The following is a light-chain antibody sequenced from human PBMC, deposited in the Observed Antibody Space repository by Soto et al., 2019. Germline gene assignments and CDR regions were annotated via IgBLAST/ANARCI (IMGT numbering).Light chain of an antibody. CDR3: QQYHTSPYT. CDR2: DAS. V-gene: IGKV1-5*01. Sequence: DIQMTQSPSTLSASVGDRVTITCRASQRINNWLAWYQQKPGKAPKFLMFDASTLETGFPSRFSGSGSGTEFTLTISSLQPDDFATYFCQQYHTSPYTFGQGTKLEIK. J-gene: IGKJ2*01. CDR1: QRINNW.